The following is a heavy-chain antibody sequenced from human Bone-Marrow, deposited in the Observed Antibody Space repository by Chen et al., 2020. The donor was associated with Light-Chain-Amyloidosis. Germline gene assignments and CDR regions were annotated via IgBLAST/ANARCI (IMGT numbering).Heavy chain of an antibody. CDR1: GYTFTHYY. V-gene: IGHV1-2*02. J-gene: IGHJ5*02. Sequence: QVQLVQSGADVKKPGASVKVSCKASGYTFTHYYVHWVRQAPGQGLEWMGWINPNSGGTSYEQNYQDRVTMTRDTSISTAYMELSRRRSDDTALYYCAREKYSRSSRRWFDPCGQGTVVTVSS. D-gene: IGHD6-6*01. CDR2: INPNSGGT. CDR3: AREKYSRSSRRWFDP.